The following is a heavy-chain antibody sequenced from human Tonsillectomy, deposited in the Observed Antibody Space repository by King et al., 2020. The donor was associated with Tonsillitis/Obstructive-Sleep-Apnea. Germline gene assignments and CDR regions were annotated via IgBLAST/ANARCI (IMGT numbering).Heavy chain of an antibody. CDR1: GYSFVSYW. D-gene: IGHD3-10*01. CDR3: ARQLYGSGSYYNGDAFDI. Sequence: LVQSGAEVKKPGESLKISCEASGYSFVSYWIGWVRQMPGKGLEWMGIIFPGDSVTSYSPSFQGQVTISADKSITTAYLQWSSLKASDTAMYYCARQLYGSGSYYNGDAFDIWGQGTMVTVSS. J-gene: IGHJ3*02. CDR2: IFPGDSVT. V-gene: IGHV5-51*01.